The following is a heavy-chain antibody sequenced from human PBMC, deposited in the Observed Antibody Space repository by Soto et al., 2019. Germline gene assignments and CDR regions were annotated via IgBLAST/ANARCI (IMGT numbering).Heavy chain of an antibody. V-gene: IGHV6-1*01. CDR1: GDSVSNNSAV. CDR3: TTDAFAEGPSY. Sequence: PSQTLSLTCAISGDSVSNNSAVWNWIRQSPSRGLEWLGRTYYRSKWYNDYAVSVKSRITINPDTSKNQFSLQMNSLKTEDTAVYYCTTDAFAEGPSYWGQGTLVTVSS. D-gene: IGHD3-3*02. J-gene: IGHJ4*02. CDR2: TYYRSKWYN.